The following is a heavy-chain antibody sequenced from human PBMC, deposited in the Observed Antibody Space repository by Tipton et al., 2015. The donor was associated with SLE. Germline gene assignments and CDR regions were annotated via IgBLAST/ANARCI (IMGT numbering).Heavy chain of an antibody. CDR1: GYTFTSYG. J-gene: IGHJ3*02. V-gene: IGHV1-18*01. CDR3: ARDTIFGVVPPNAFDI. D-gene: IGHD3-3*01. CDR2: ISAYNGNT. Sequence: AEVKKPGASVKVSCKASGYTFTSYGISWVRQAPGQGLEWMGWISAYNGNTNYAQKLQGRVTMTTDTSTSTAYMELRSLRSDDTAVYYCARDTIFGVVPPNAFDIWGQGTMVTVSS.